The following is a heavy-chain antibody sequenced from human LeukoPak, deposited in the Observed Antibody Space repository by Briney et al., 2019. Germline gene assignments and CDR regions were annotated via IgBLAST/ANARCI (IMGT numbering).Heavy chain of an antibody. V-gene: IGHV1-2*02. D-gene: IGHD2-2*01. CDR1: GYTFTGYY. CDR3: ARVLVVPAAGMDV. J-gene: IGHJ6*02. CDR2: INPNSGGT. Sequence: GASVKVSCKASGYTFTGYYMHWVRQAPGQGLEWMGWINPNSGGTNYAQKFQGRVTMTRDTSISTAYMELSRLRPDDTAVYYCARVLVVPAAGMDVWGQGTTVTVSS.